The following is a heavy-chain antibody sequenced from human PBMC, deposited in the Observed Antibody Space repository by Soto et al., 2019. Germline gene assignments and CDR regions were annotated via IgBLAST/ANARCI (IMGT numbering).Heavy chain of an antibody. J-gene: IGHJ4*02. D-gene: IGHD3-16*01. CDR3: ARGGVGGKRADY. V-gene: IGHV1-69*01. CDR1: GGTFSSYA. Sequence: QVQLVQSGAEVKKPGSSVKVSCKASGGTFSSYAISWVRQAPGQGLEWMGGIIPIFGTANYAQKFRGRVTITADDPTSTAYRERGSRRSEDRAVYYCARGGVGGKRADYWGQGTLVPVSS. CDR2: IIPIFGTA.